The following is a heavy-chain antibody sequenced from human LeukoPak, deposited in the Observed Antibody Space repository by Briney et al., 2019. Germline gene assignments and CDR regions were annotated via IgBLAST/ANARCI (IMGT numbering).Heavy chain of an antibody. V-gene: IGHV4-34*01. J-gene: IGHJ2*01. CDR3: ARRGRVRGVGTPSQFWYLDL. Sequence: SETLSLTCAVYGGSFSDYYWSWVRQPPGKGLEWIGEINHSGSTNYNPSLKSRVTISIDTSKNQFSLKLSSVTAADTAVCYCARRGRVRGVGTPSQFWYLDLWGRGTLVTVSS. CDR2: INHSGST. CDR1: GGSFSDYY. D-gene: IGHD3-10*01.